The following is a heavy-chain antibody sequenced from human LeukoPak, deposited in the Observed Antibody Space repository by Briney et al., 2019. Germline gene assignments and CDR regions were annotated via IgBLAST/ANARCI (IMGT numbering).Heavy chain of an antibody. J-gene: IGHJ4*02. CDR3: ARQEVYCSGGSCPPIDY. D-gene: IGHD2-15*01. CDR2: IYYSGST. Sequence: SETLSLTCTVSGGSISSSSYYWGWIRQPPGKGLEWIGSIYYSGSTYYNPSPKSRVTISVDTSKNQFSLKLRSVTAADTAVYYCARQEVYCSGGSCPPIDYWGQGTLVTVFS. CDR1: GGSISSSSYY. V-gene: IGHV4-39*01.